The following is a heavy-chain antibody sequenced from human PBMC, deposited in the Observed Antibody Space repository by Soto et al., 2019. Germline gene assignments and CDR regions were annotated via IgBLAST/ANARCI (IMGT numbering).Heavy chain of an antibody. CDR2: IYPGDSDT. J-gene: IGHJ6*02. V-gene: IGHV5-51*01. Sequence: GESLKISCKGSGYSFTSYWIGWVRQMPGKGLEWMGIIYPGDSDTRYSPSFQGQVTISADKSISTAYLQWSSLRAEDTAVYYCARDWTAAAVRDQNNYYYGMDVWGQGTTVTVSS. CDR1: GYSFTSYW. D-gene: IGHD6-13*01. CDR3: ARDWTAAAVRDQNNYYYGMDV.